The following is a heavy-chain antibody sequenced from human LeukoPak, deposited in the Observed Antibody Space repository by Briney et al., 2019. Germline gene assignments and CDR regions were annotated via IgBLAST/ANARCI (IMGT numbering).Heavy chain of an antibody. J-gene: IGHJ6*03. Sequence: PSQTLSLTCTVSGGYISNYYWTFIRQPAGKGLEWIGRIYTSGHTNYSPALRSRVTMSIDTSKNQFSLKLSSVTAADTAVYYCARRFRDTSYYYDSSGYYRAYYYYYYYMDVWGKGTTVTVSS. D-gene: IGHD3-22*01. CDR2: IYTSGHT. CDR3: ARRFRDTSYYYDSSGYYRAYYYYYYYMDV. V-gene: IGHV4-4*07. CDR1: GGYISNYY.